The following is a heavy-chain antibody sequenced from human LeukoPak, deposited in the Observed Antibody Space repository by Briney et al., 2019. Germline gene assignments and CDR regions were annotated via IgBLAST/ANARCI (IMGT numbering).Heavy chain of an antibody. D-gene: IGHD6-13*01. CDR1: GGSFSGYY. Sequence: YPSETLSLTCAVYGGSFSGYYWSWIRQPPGKGLEWIGEINHSGSTNYNPSLKSRVTISVDTSKNQFSLKLSSVTAADTAVDYCARASQQLSLGYWGQGTLVTVSS. V-gene: IGHV4-34*01. CDR2: INHSGST. CDR3: ARASQQLSLGY. J-gene: IGHJ4*02.